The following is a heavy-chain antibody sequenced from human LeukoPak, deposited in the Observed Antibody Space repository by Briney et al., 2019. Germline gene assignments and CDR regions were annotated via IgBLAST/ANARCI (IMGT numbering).Heavy chain of an antibody. CDR3: ARGRVAVSTPYYMDV. Sequence: GGSLRLSCVASGFSFSRYSMNWVRQAPGKGLERASSISISSGSIYYADSVKGRFTISRDNAKNSLYLQMNSLRAEDTAVYYCARGRVAVSTPYYMDVWGKGTTVTVSS. V-gene: IGHV3-21*04. D-gene: IGHD6-19*01. CDR2: ISISSGSI. CDR1: GFSFSRYS. J-gene: IGHJ6*03.